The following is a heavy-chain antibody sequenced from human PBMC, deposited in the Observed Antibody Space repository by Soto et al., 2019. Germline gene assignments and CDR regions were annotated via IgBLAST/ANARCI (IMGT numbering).Heavy chain of an antibody. D-gene: IGHD4-17*01. J-gene: IGHJ6*03. CDR2: IIPILGIA. V-gene: IGHV1-69*02. Sequence: ASVKVSCKASGGTFSSYTISWVRQAPGQGLEWMGRIIPILGIANYAQKFQGRVTITADKSTSTAYMELSSLRSEDTAVYYCARVYGDYASHYYMDVWGKGTTVTVSS. CDR3: ARVYGDYASHYYMDV. CDR1: GGTFSSYT.